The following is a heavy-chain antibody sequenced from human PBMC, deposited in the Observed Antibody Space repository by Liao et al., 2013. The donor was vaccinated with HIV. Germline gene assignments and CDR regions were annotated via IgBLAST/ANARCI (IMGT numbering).Heavy chain of an antibody. D-gene: IGHD4-17*01. Sequence: QVQLRESGPGLVKPSETLSLTCSVSGGSISGFYWSWLRQSPGRGLEWIGYIYHKGSTNYNPSFKSRITISVDMSKDQFSLRLTSVTAADTAMYYCARGLTVTSEGVFDSWGQGNLVTVSS. CDR3: ARGLTVTSEGVFDS. CDR2: IYHKGST. V-gene: IGHV4-59*12. J-gene: IGHJ4*02. CDR1: GGSISGFY.